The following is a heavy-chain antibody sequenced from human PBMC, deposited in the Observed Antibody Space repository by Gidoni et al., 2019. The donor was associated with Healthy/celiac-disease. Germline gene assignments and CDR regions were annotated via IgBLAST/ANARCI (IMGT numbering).Heavy chain of an antibody. J-gene: IGHJ6*03. Sequence: EVQLLESGGGLVQPGVSLRLSCAASGFTFSSYEMNWVRQAPGKGLEWVSYISSSGSTIYYADSVKGRFTISRDNAKNSLYLQMNSLRAEDTAVYYCARDEIAVAGHPTHMDVWGKGTTVTVSS. CDR1: GFTFSSYE. CDR3: ARDEIAVAGHPTHMDV. D-gene: IGHD6-19*01. CDR2: ISSSGSTI. V-gene: IGHV3-48*03.